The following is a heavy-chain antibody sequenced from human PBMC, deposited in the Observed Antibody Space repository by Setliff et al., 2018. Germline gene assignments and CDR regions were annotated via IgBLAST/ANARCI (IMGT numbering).Heavy chain of an antibody. CDR3: ARQPSSGSYYNPRPYYFDY. V-gene: IGHV4-59*08. J-gene: IGHJ4*02. CDR2: IYTGGST. CDR1: GVSVSRHY. D-gene: IGHD3-10*01. Sequence: SETLSLTCIVSGVSVSRHYWSWIRQPPGKTLEWIGYIYTGGSTTYNPSLKSRVTLSLDTSKNHLSLNLTSVTAADTAVYYCARQPSSGSYYNPRPYYFDYWGQGTLVTVSS.